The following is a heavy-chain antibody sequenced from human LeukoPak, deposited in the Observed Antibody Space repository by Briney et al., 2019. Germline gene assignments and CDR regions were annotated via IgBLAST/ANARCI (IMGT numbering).Heavy chain of an antibody. Sequence: PGGSLRLSCVASGFTFRTYAMSWVRQAPGKGLEWVSSISKGSGYIYQTDSVKGRFTISRDNAKNSLFLEMNSLRVEDTAVYYCVRDMGRESIFDYWGQGTLVTVSS. CDR2: ISKGSGYI. V-gene: IGHV3-21*01. CDR3: VRDMGRESIFDY. D-gene: IGHD3-10*01. J-gene: IGHJ4*02. CDR1: GFTFRTYA.